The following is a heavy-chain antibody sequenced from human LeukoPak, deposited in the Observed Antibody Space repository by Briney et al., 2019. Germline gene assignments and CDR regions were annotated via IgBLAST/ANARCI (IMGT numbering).Heavy chain of an antibody. Sequence: SETLSLTCVVSGASFSGYYWSWIRQSPGKGLEWIGEIDHSGSSNYNMSLKSRVTISLDTSKNQFSLKVSSVTAADTAVYYCARDDSSGYYRYWGQGTLVTVSS. D-gene: IGHD3-22*01. J-gene: IGHJ4*02. V-gene: IGHV4-34*01. CDR1: GASFSGYY. CDR2: IDHSGSS. CDR3: ARDDSSGYYRY.